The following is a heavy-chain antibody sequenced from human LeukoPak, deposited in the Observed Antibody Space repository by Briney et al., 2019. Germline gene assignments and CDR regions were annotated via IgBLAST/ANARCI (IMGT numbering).Heavy chain of an antibody. J-gene: IGHJ5*02. CDR3: ARGISGNHFDA. V-gene: IGHV3-74*01. Sequence: TGGSLRLSCAASGFTFSRYWMHWVRQAPGKGLVWLSRINSDGSSTTYADSVKGRFTISRDNAKNTLYLEMNSLRAEDTAVYYCARGISGNHFDAWGQGTLVTVSS. CDR1: GFTFSRYW. CDR2: INSDGSST. D-gene: IGHD6-13*01.